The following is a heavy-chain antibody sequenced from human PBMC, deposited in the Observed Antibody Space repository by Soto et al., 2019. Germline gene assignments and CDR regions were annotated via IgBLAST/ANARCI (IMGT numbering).Heavy chain of an antibody. D-gene: IGHD5-12*01. J-gene: IGHJ4*02. V-gene: IGHV4-31*03. CDR2: IYYSGST. CDR3: ARGYSRDYYFDY. CDR1: GGSISSGGYY. Sequence: SETLSLTCTVSGGSISSGGYYWSWIRQHPGKGLEWIGYIYYSGSTYYNPSLKSRVTISVDTSKNQFSLKLSSVTAADTAVYYCARGYSRDYYFDYWGQGTLVTVSS.